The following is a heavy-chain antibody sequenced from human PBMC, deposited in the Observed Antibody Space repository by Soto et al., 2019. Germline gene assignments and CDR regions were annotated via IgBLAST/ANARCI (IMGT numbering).Heavy chain of an antibody. CDR3: ARATTVTTRAGDWFNP. Sequence: QVQLQESGPGLVKPSETLSLTCTVSGGSVSSGSYYWSWIRQPPGKGLEWIGYIYYSGSTNYNPSLKSRVTISVDTSKNQFSLKLSSVTAADTAVYYCARATTVTTRAGDWFNPWGQGTLVTVSS. D-gene: IGHD4-17*01. CDR2: IYYSGST. CDR1: GGSVSSGSYY. V-gene: IGHV4-61*01. J-gene: IGHJ5*02.